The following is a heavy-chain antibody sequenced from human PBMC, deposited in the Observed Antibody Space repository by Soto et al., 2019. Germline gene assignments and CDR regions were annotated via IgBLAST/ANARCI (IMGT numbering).Heavy chain of an antibody. V-gene: IGHV4-39*02. CDR1: GASVSSSTYY. Sequence: QLQLQESGPGLVKPWETLSLTCTVSGASVSSSTYYWCWVRQPPGKGLEWIGSVYRTGGTYYSPPLKSRVAISVDPSKKHLSLNLESVTAADTAVYFCFNGRYGSFDYWGQGTLVTVSS. CDR2: VYRTGGT. D-gene: IGHD3-10*01. CDR3: FNGRYGSFDY. J-gene: IGHJ4*02.